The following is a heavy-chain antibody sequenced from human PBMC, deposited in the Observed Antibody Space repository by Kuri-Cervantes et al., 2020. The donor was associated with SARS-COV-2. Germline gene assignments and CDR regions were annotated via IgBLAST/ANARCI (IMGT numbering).Heavy chain of an antibody. CDR1: GYSFNDYY. D-gene: IGHD3-10*01. CDR2: INPSSGGT. Sequence: ASVKVSCKASGYSFNDYYIYWVRQAPGQGLEWMGWINPSSGGTNYAQKFQGWVTMTRDTSLSISYMELSRLTSDDTAVYYCARGEGSRGLMVVLGWRGAGRLDFWGQGTLVTVSS. V-gene: IGHV1-2*04. CDR3: ARGEGSRGLMVVLGWRGAGRLDF. J-gene: IGHJ4*02.